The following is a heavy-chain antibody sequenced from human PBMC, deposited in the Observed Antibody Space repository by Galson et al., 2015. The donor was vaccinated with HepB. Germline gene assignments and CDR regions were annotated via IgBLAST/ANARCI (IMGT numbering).Heavy chain of an antibody. V-gene: IGHV4-59*01. CDR1: GGSISSYY. J-gene: IGHJ2*01. Sequence: LSLTCTVSGGSISSYYWSWIRQPPGKGLEWIGYIYYSGSSNYNPSLKSRVTLSVDTSKNQFSLKLSSVTAADTAVYYCARDKRSPQVYSGSYYWYFDLWGRGTLVTVSS. CDR2: IYYSGSS. CDR3: ARDKRSPQVYSGSYYWYFDL. D-gene: IGHD1-26*01.